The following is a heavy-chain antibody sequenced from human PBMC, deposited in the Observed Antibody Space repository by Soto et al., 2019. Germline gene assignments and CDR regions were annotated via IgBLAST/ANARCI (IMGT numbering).Heavy chain of an antibody. D-gene: IGHD2-2*02. CDR3: ARGFCTSTSCYKVDV. Sequence: GALRLSCAASGFTFSSYWMAWVRQTAGRGLEWVANIKEDGGEAYYMASVKGRFTISRDNARNSLYLQVNSLRAEDTAVYYCARGFCTSTSCYKVDVWGQGTTVTVSS. J-gene: IGHJ6*02. CDR2: IKEDGGEA. CDR1: GFTFSSYW. V-gene: IGHV3-7*03.